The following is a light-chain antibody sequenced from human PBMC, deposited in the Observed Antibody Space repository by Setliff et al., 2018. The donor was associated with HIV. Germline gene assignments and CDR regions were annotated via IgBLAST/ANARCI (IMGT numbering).Light chain of an antibody. V-gene: IGLV1-40*01. CDR2: GSS. CDR3: QSYDISLTGYV. J-gene: IGLJ1*01. Sequence: KRVTMSCTGSSSNIGAGYDVHWYQQLPGTAPKLLIYGSSNRPSGVPDRFSGSKSGTSASLAITGLQAEDEADYYCQSYDISLTGYVFGTGTKGTVL. CDR1: SSNIGAGYD.